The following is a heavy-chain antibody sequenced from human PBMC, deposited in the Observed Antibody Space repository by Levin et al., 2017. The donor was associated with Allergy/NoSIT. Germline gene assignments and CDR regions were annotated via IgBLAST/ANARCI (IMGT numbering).Heavy chain of an antibody. Sequence: GESLKISCAASGFTFSSYAMSWVRQAPGKGLEWVSAISGSGGSTYYADSVKGRFTISRDNSKNTLYLQMNSLRAEDTAVYYCAKGDYYDSSGYSDYWGQGTLVTVSS. J-gene: IGHJ4*02. CDR2: ISGSGGST. V-gene: IGHV3-23*01. CDR1: GFTFSSYA. D-gene: IGHD3-22*01. CDR3: AKGDYYDSSGYSDY.